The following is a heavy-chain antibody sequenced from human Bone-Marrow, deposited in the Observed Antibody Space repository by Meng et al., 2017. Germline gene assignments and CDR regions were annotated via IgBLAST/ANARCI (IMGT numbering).Heavy chain of an antibody. CDR2: IYYSGST. CDR1: VGSISSSSYY. J-gene: IGHJ4*02. D-gene: IGHD3-10*01. CDR3: ALNYYGSGSYPIPVDY. V-gene: IGHV4-39*07. Sequence: GSLRLSCTVSVGSISSSSYYWGWIRQPPGKGLEWIGSIYYSGSTYYNPSLKSRVTISVDTSKNQFSLKLSSVTAADTAVYYCALNYYGSGSYPIPVDYWGQGTLVTVSS.